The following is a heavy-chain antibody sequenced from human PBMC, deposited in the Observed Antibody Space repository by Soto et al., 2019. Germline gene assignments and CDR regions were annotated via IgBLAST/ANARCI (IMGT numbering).Heavy chain of an antibody. CDR3: ARGRGSGRFYQLDY. V-gene: IGHV3-33*01. D-gene: IGHD1-26*01. J-gene: IGHJ4*02. Sequence: QVQLVESGGGVVQPGRSLRLSCAASGFTFSNHGMHWVRQAPGKGIEWVARIYYDGSNEYYADSVTGRFTISRDNSKNTVYLQMNSMRVEDTAGYYCARGRGSGRFYQLDYWGQGTLVTVSS. CDR2: IYYDGSNE. CDR1: GFTFSNHG.